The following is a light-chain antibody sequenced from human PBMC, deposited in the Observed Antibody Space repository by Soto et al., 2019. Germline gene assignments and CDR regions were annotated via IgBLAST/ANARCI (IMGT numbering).Light chain of an antibody. V-gene: IGKV1-39*01. CDR2: AAS. CDR3: QKSYNSPQT. Sequence: DIQMTQSPSSLSASLGDEVTITCRASQTIMTYLNWYQLKPGKPPRLLIYAASSLQSGVPSRFSGSGSGTDFTLTISSLQPEDFATYSCQKSYNSPQTFGQGTKVDIK. J-gene: IGKJ1*01. CDR1: QTIMTY.